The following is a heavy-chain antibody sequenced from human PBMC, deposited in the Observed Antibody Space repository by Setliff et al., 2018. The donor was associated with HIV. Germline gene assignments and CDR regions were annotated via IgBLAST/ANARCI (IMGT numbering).Heavy chain of an antibody. V-gene: IGHV4-39*01. Sequence: SESLSLTCTVSGGSMMVSNYYWGWIRQSPGMGLMWIGSIFYGGNTYYNPSLKSRATISVDMSKSQFSLKLNSVVAADTAVYYCARHPSGAAARLNWFDPWGQGTQVTVSS. CDR3: ARHPSGAAARLNWFDP. J-gene: IGHJ5*02. D-gene: IGHD6-6*01. CDR1: GGSMMVSNYY. CDR2: IFYGGNT.